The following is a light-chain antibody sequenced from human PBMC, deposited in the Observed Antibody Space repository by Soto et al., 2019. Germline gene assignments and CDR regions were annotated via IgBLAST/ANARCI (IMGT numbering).Light chain of an antibody. J-gene: IGKJ1*01. CDR1: QRITSSF. V-gene: IGKV3-20*01. CDR2: VAS. CDR3: QQYGSSPWT. Sequence: EIVMTQSPGTLSLSPGERATLSCRASQRITSSFLAWYQQKPGQAPRLLIYVASNRATGIPARFSGSGSGTDFTLTISRLEPEDFAVYFCQQYGSSPWTFGQGTKVEIK.